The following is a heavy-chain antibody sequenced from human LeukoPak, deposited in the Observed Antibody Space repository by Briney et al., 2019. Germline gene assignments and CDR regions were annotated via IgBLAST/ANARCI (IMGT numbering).Heavy chain of an antibody. D-gene: IGHD6-6*01. V-gene: IGHV4-59*11. Sequence: PSETLSLACTVSGASISGHYLTSLRQPPGKGLEWIGYISHIGSTNYNPSLTSRVTISVDTSKNQFSLKLTSVTAADTAVYYCARDRISIDALDMWGQGTMATVSS. J-gene: IGHJ3*02. CDR3: ARDRISIDALDM. CDR2: ISHIGST. CDR1: GASISGHY.